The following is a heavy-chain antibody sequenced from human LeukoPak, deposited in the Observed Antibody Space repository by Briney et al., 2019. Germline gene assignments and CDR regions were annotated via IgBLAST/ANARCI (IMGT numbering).Heavy chain of an antibody. J-gene: IGHJ3*02. CDR3: ARVIVGGMRAFDM. Sequence: GGSMRLSCADSGFTFTNYWMHWVRQAPGKGLVWVSRIDGDGTTKYADSVRGRFTISRDNAKKTLYLQMNGLRAEDMAVYYCARVIVGGMRAFDMWGQGTMVTVSS. CDR2: IDGDGTT. CDR1: GFTFTNYW. V-gene: IGHV3-74*03. D-gene: IGHD1-26*01.